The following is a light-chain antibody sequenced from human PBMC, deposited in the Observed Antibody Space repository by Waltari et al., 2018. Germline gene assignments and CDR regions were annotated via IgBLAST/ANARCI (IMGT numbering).Light chain of an antibody. Sequence: SYVMTQAPAVSVAPGATARFTCGGHDIGRTSVHWYQQKPAQAPVLVIYYDGGRPSGIPERFSASNSGNTATLTIARVEAADEADFYCQVWDTASNHVVFGGGTKLTVL. CDR2: YDG. CDR1: DIGRTS. J-gene: IGLJ2*01. V-gene: IGLV3-21*04. CDR3: QVWDTASNHVV.